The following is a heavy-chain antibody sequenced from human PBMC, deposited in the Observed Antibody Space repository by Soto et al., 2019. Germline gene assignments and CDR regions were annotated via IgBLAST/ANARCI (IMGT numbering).Heavy chain of an antibody. V-gene: IGHV3-64D*06. CDR1: GFTFSDYP. CDR2: ITTNGDGT. J-gene: IGHJ4*02. Sequence: GGSLRLSCSASGFTFSDYPMHWVRQAPGKGLEHVSSITTNGDGTFYADSVKGRFTISRDNSKNTLYLQMSSLRAEDRAVYYCVKSFSTERPSGYYFDYWGQGTLVTVSS. D-gene: IGHD1-1*01. CDR3: VKSFSTERPSGYYFDY.